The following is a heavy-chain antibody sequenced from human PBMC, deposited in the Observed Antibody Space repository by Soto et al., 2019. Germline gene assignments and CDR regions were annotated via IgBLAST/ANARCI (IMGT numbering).Heavy chain of an antibody. D-gene: IGHD3-16*01. Sequence: QITLKESGPTLVKPTQTLTLTCTFSGFSLTTRGVGVGWIRQPPGKALEGLALIYWVNDKRYSPSLQSRLDITKDTSKNQVVLTMTNVDPVDTATYYCAHIPNYYQYDWFDPWGQGTLVSVSS. CDR2: IYWVNDK. CDR1: GFSLTTRGVG. V-gene: IGHV2-5*02. CDR3: AHIPNYYQYDWFDP. J-gene: IGHJ5*02.